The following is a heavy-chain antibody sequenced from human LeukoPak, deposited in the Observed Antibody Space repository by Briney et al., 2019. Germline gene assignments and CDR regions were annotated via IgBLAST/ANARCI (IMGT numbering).Heavy chain of an antibody. CDR1: GCTFTGYY. D-gene: IGHD3-22*01. V-gene: IGHV1-2*02. J-gene: IGHJ4*02. CDR2: INPNSGGT. CDR3: ARDLIDYYDSSGLVDY. Sequence: ASVKVSCTASGCTFTGYYMHWVRQAPGQGLEWMGWINPNSGGTNYAQRFQGRVTMTRDTSISTAYMELSRLRSDDTAVYYCARDLIDYYDSSGLVDYWGQGTLVTVSS.